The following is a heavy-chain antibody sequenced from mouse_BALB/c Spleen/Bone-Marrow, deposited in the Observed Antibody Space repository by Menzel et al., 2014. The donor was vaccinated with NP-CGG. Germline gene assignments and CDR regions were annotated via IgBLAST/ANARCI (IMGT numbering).Heavy chain of an antibody. CDR3: TRKDYGAY. Sequence: DVQLVESGGGLVQPGGSLKLSCVASGFTFTSYTMSWVRQTPEKRLEWVAYISNGGGSTYYPDTVKGRFTISRDNAKNTLCLQMSSLKSEDTAIYYCTRKDYGAYWGQGTLVTVSA. CDR1: GFTFTSYT. V-gene: IGHV5-12-2*01. J-gene: IGHJ3*01. CDR2: ISNGGGST. D-gene: IGHD2-4*01.